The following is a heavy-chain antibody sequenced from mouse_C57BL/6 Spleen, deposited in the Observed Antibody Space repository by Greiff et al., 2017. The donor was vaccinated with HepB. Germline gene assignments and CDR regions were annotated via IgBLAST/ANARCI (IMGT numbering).Heavy chain of an antibody. J-gene: IGHJ2*01. CDR1: GFTFSSYT. CDR2: ISGGGGNT. D-gene: IGHD6-2*01. Sequence: EVKLEESGGGLVKPGGSLKLSCAASGFTFSSYTMSWVRQTPEKRLEWVATISGGGGNTYYPDSVKGRFTISRDNAKNTLYLQMSSLRSEDTALYYCARQAALLYYFDYWGQGTTLTVSS. V-gene: IGHV5-9*01. CDR3: ARQAALLYYFDY.